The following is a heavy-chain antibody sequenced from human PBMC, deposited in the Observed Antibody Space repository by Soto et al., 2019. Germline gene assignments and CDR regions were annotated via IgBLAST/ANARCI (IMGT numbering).Heavy chain of an antibody. J-gene: IGHJ6*02. CDR3: ARDLWGYCGTDCYPLDV. CDR2: MYNTGST. D-gene: IGHD2-21*02. V-gene: IGHV4-59*01. Sequence: ETLSLTCTVSGGSISRYYWSWMRQPPGKGLEWIGYMYNTGSTVYNPPFKSRVTISVDTSKNQFSLKLNSVTAADTAVYYCARDLWGYCGTDCYPLDVWGQGTTVTVSS. CDR1: GGSISRYY.